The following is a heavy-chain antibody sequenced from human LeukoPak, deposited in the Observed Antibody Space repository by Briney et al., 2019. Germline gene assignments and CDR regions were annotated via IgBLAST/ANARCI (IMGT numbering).Heavy chain of an antibody. V-gene: IGHV4-39*01. CDR1: GDSISSSNYF. Sequence: SETLSLTCTVSGDSISSSNYFWGWIRQPPGKGLEWIGEISYSGNTYYNPSLKSRVTISMDTSKNQFSLNLNSVTATDTTVYYCARRSPLVAVTTAHYYDYWGPGTLVTVSS. CDR3: ARRSPLVAVTTAHYYDY. CDR2: ISYSGNT. D-gene: IGHD2-21*02. J-gene: IGHJ4*02.